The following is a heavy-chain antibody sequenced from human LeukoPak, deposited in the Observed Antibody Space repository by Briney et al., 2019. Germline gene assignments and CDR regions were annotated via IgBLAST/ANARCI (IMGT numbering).Heavy chain of an antibody. J-gene: IGHJ4*02. CDR2: ISGSGGST. D-gene: IGHD3-22*01. CDR3: AKGEDSSGYYSDFDY. CDR1: GLTFSSYA. Sequence: GGSLRLSCAASGLTFSSYAMSWVRQAPGKGLEWVSAISGSGGSTYYADSVKGRFTISRDNSKNTLYLQMNSLRAEDTAVYYCAKGEDSSGYYSDFDYWGQGTLVTVSS. V-gene: IGHV3-23*01.